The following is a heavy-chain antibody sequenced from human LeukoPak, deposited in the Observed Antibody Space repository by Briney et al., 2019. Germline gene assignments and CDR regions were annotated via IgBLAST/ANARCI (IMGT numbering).Heavy chain of an antibody. D-gene: IGHD3-22*01. Sequence: ASVKVSCKVSGYTLTELSMHWVRQAPGKGLEWMGGFDPEDGETIYAQKFQGRVTMTEDTSTDTAYMELSSLRSEGTAVYYCATFDYYDSSGYYQPIDYWGQGTLVTVSS. J-gene: IGHJ4*02. CDR1: GYTLTELS. CDR2: FDPEDGET. CDR3: ATFDYYDSSGYYQPIDY. V-gene: IGHV1-24*01.